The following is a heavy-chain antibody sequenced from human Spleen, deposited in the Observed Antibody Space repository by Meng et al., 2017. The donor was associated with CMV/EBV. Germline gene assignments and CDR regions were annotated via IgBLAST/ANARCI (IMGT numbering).Heavy chain of an antibody. D-gene: IGHD6-13*01. CDR1: GFTFDDYG. CDR3: AKDLRAAAAPGNY. CDR2: IKWNGDST. J-gene: IGHJ4*02. Sequence: GGSLRLSCVASGFTFDDYGMSWVRQAPGKGLEWVSGIKWNGDSTGYVDSVKGRFTISRDNSKNTLYLQMNSLRAEDTAVYYCAKDLRAAAAPGNYWGQGTLVTVSS. V-gene: IGHV3-20*04.